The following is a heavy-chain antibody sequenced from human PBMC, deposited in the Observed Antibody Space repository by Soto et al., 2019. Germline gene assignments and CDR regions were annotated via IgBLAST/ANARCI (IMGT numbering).Heavy chain of an antibody. D-gene: IGHD3-3*01. CDR2: INPSSGGT. Sequence: ASVKVSCKASGYTFTAYYMHWVRQAPGQGLEWMGWINPSSGGTNYAQKFQGWVIMTRDTSISTAYMELSRLRSDDTAMYYCARGPGDFWSGYVEYWGQGTLVTVSS. J-gene: IGHJ4*02. CDR1: GYTFTAYY. CDR3: ARGPGDFWSGYVEY. V-gene: IGHV1-2*04.